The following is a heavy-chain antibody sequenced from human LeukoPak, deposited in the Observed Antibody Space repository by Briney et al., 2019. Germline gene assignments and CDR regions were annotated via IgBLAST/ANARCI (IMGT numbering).Heavy chain of an antibody. CDR2: INPDGNKK. CDR3: ARDWGSSGWYNWFDP. CDR1: GLTFSSSW. Sequence: PGGSLRLSCAVSGLTFSSSWMDWVRQAPGKGLEWVASINPDGNKKYSADSVKGRLTISRDNSENTLYLQMNSLRVEDTAVYYCARDWGSSGWYNWFDPWGQGTLVTVSS. V-gene: IGHV3-7*01. J-gene: IGHJ5*02. D-gene: IGHD6-19*01.